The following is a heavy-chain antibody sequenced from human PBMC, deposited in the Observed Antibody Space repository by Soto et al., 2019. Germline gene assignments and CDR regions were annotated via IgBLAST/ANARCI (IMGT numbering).Heavy chain of an antibody. CDR2: INHSGST. J-gene: IGHJ5*02. Sequence: TSTSVSLPSAVYGGSFSGYYWSWIRQPPGKGLEWIGEINHSGSTNYNPSLKSRVTISVDTSKNQFSLKLSSVAAAETGLYYCARVVVVVAAIHDWFDPWDRGTLITVSS. CDR1: GGSFSGYY. D-gene: IGHD2-15*01. CDR3: ARVVVVVAAIHDWFDP. V-gene: IGHV4-34*01.